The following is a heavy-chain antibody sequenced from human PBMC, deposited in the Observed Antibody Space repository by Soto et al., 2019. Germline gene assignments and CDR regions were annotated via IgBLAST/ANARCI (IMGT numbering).Heavy chain of an antibody. CDR2: INESGST. CDR1: GQSFSGHS. D-gene: IGHD1-1*01. J-gene: IGHJ4*02. CDR3: ARGSGIVALPGDLEHVNYDY. Sequence: QVQLQQWGARLVKPSETLSLSCAVYGQSFSGHSWAWIRQPPGKGLEWIGEINESGSTYYNPSLKSRVTISTDKSKDHFSLKLSSVSAADTAAYFCARGSGIVALPGDLEHVNYDYWGQGTLVNVSS. V-gene: IGHV4-34*01.